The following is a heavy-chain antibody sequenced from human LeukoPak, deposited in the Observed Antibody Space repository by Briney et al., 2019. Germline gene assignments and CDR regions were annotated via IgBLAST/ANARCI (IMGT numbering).Heavy chain of an antibody. Sequence: SQTLSLTCTVSGGSVSSGSYYWCWIRQPAGKGLEWIGRIYPSGSTIYPSGTTHYNPSLKSRVTISVDTSKNQFSLKVDSVTAADAAVYYCARQVVPAAIHSQFYFDYWGQGTLVTVSS. CDR2: IYPSGSTIYPSGTT. V-gene: IGHV4-61*02. J-gene: IGHJ4*02. D-gene: IGHD2-2*02. CDR1: GGSVSSGSYY. CDR3: ARQVVPAAIHSQFYFDY.